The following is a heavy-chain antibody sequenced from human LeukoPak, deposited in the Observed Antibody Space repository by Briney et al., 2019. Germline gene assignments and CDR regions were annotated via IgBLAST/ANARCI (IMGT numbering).Heavy chain of an antibody. CDR2: IYNSGSI. D-gene: IGHD2-8*02. V-gene: IGHV4-59*08. CDR3: ARLRITGGHYYQHGLDV. J-gene: IGHJ6*02. Sequence: ASETLSLTCTVSGGSISSYYWSWIRQPPGKGLEWIGYIYNSGSINYNPSLKSRVTTSVDTSKKQFSLKLSSVTAADTAVYYCARLRITGGHYYQHGLDVWGQGTTVTVSS. CDR1: GGSISSYY.